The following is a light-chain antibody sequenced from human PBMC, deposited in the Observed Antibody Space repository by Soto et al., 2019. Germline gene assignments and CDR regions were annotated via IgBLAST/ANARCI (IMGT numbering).Light chain of an antibody. V-gene: IGKV2-28*01. Sequence: DIVMTQSPLSLPVTPGEPASISCRSSQSLLHSNGYNYLDWYLQKPGQSPQLLIYLGSNRASGVPDRFSGCGSVREFTLKISSGEGLGVGVYYCLQPLQLLTICQGIKVEIK. J-gene: IGKJ1*01. CDR3: LQPLQLLT. CDR2: LGS. CDR1: QSLLHSNGYNY.